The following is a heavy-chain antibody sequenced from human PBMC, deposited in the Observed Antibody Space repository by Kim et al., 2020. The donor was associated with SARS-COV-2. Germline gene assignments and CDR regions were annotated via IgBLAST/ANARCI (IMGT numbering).Heavy chain of an antibody. CDR2: ISGTGGTT. CDR3: AKRVHSVTTIYYYYGMDV. D-gene: IGHD4-4*01. V-gene: IGHV3-23*01. Sequence: GGSLRLSCAASGFTFSTYAMTWVRQAPGKGLEWVSAISGTGGTTYYADSVKGRFTISRDNSKNTLFLQMNSLRAEDTAVYYCAKRVHSVTTIYYYYGMDVWGQGTTVTVSS. J-gene: IGHJ6*02. CDR1: GFTFSTYA.